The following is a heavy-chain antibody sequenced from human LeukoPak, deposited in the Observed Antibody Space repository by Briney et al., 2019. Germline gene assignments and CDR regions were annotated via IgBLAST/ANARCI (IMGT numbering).Heavy chain of an antibody. V-gene: IGHV4-30-2*01. CDR1: GGSISSGGYY. CDR2: IYHSGST. Sequence: SQTLSLTCTVSGGSISSGGYYWSWIRQPPGKGLEWIGYIYHSGSTYYNPSLKSRVTISVDRSKNQFSLKLSSVTAADTAVYYCARGVVMVRGVIPRGAFDIWGQGTLVTVSS. J-gene: IGHJ4*02. CDR3: ARGVVMVRGVIPRGAFDI. D-gene: IGHD3-10*01.